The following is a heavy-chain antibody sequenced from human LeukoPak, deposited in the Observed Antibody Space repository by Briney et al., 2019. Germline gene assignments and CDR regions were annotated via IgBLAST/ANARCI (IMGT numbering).Heavy chain of an antibody. V-gene: IGHV3-21*01. J-gene: IGHJ4*02. CDR3: ARVRGYCSGGSCQTRRYFDY. CDR2: ISSSSSYI. D-gene: IGHD2-15*01. CDR1: GFTFSSYS. Sequence: GGSLRLSCAASGFTFSSYSMNWVRQAPGKGLEWVSSISSSSSYIYYADSVKGRFTISRDNAKNSLYLQMNSLRAEDTAVYYCARVRGYCSGGSCQTRRYFDYWGQGTLVTVSS.